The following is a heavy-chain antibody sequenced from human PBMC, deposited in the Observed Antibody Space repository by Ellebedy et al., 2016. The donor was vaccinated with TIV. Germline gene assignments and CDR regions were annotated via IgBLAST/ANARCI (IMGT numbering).Heavy chain of an antibody. D-gene: IGHD3-9*01. CDR3: AKLGFDILTGSGGMDV. CDR2: IYYSGST. Sequence: SETLSLTCTVSGGSISSYYWGWIRQPPGKGLEWIGYIYYSGSTNYNPSLKSRVTISVDTSKNQFSLQLNSVTPEDTAVYYCAKLGFDILTGSGGMDVWGQGTTVTVSS. CDR1: GGSISSYY. J-gene: IGHJ6*02. V-gene: IGHV4-59*12.